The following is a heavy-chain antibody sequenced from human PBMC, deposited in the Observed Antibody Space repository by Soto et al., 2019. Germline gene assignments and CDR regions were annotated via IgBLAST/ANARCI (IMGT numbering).Heavy chain of an antibody. CDR1: GYTFTGYY. J-gene: IGHJ4*02. Sequence: QVQLVQSGAEVKKPGASVKVSCKASGYTFTGYYMHWVRQAPGQGLEWMGWINPNSGGTNYAQKLQGWVTMTRDTSISPAYMELSRLRSDDTAVYYCARDKHSSSWYFLFDYWGQGTLVTVSS. CDR3: ARDKHSSSWYFLFDY. CDR2: INPNSGGT. D-gene: IGHD6-13*01. V-gene: IGHV1-2*04.